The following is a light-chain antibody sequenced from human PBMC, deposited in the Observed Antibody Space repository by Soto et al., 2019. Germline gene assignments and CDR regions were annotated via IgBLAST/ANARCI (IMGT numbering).Light chain of an antibody. Sequence: QSVLTQPASVSGSPGQSITISCTGSSSDIGSYNFVSWYQHHPGKAPKVIIYEVNKRPSGVSDRFSGSKSGNTASLTISGLQAEDEADYYCCSCVRSSGTTHFFVFGTGTKVTVL. V-gene: IGLV2-23*02. J-gene: IGLJ1*01. CDR1: SSDIGSYNF. CDR2: EVN. CDR3: CSCVRSSGTTHFFV.